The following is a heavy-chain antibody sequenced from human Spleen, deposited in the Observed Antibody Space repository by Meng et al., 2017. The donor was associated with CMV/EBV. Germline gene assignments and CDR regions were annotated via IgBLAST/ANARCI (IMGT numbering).Heavy chain of an antibody. CDR3: ARQRIGEYGMDV. J-gene: IGHJ6*02. V-gene: IGHV3-66*04. CDR2: IYSGGST. CDR1: GLTFRNYS. D-gene: IGHD2-15*01. Sequence: GGSLRLSCAASGLTFRNYSMNWVRQAPGKGLEWVSVIYSGGSTYYADSVKGRFTISRDNSKNTLYLQMNSLRAGDTAVYYCARQRIGEYGMDVWGQGTTVTVSS.